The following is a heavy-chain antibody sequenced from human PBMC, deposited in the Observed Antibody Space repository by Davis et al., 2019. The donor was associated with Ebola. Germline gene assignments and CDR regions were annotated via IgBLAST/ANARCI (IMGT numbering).Heavy chain of an antibody. J-gene: IGHJ6*02. D-gene: IGHD3-10*02. CDR2: IYYSGST. V-gene: IGHV4-61*01. Sequence: PSETLSLTCTVSGGSVSSGSYYWSWIRQPPGKGLEWIGYIYYSGSTNYNPSLKSRVTISVDTSKNQFSLKLRSVTAADTAVYYCVGLVRSLTQYGMDVWGQGTTVTVPS. CDR3: VGLVRSLTQYGMDV. CDR1: GGSVSSGSYY.